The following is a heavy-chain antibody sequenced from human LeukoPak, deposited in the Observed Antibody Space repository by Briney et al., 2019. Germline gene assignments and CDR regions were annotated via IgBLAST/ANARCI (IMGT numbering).Heavy chain of an antibody. V-gene: IGHV1-69*04. J-gene: IGHJ4*02. CDR1: GGTFSSYA. D-gene: IGHD5-24*01. Sequence: GASVKVSCKASGGTFSSYAISWVRQAPGQGLEWMGRIIPILGIANYAQKFQGRVAMTRDTSTSTVYMELSSLRSEDTAVYYCARIDGYKSLDYWGQGTLVTVSS. CDR2: IIPILGIA. CDR3: ARIDGYKSLDY.